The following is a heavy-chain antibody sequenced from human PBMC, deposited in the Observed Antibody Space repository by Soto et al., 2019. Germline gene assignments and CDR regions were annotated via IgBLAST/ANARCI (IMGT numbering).Heavy chain of an antibody. CDR2: ISSSSVKI. D-gene: IGHD6-13*01. V-gene: IGHV3-48*02. CDR1: GFTFSSYA. CDR3: ARDPSLGSNWYYYFDL. Sequence: PGXSLRLSCAASGFTFSSYAMNCVRQAPFKGLEWVSYISSSSVKIDYADSVKGRFTISRDNAKNSLFLQMNSLRDEDTAVYYCARDPSLGSNWYYYFDLWGQGTPVTVSS. J-gene: IGHJ4*02.